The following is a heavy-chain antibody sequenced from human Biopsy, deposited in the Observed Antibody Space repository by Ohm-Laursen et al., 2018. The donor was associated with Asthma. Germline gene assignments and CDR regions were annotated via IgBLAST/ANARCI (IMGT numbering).Heavy chain of an antibody. Sequence: PSQTLSLTCTVYGASISSGGYYWSWISPQPGPGLVWIGYIDYSGTTYYNLSLKSRVSLSPDTSKYQFSLMLSSLTAADTAVYYRARWRGYDRNGNCYNNYFKNGGQGTLVPVSS. D-gene: IGHD2-15*01. J-gene: IGHJ4*02. CDR1: GASISSGGYY. V-gene: IGHV4-31*03. CDR3: ARWRGYDRNGNCYNNYFKN. CDR2: IDYSGTT.